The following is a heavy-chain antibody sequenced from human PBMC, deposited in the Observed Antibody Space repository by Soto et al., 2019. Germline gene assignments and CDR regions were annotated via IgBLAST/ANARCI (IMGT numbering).Heavy chain of an antibody. CDR3: AKDSPDSGHYQDLDY. J-gene: IGHJ4*02. V-gene: IGHV3-30-3*01. CDR2: ISYDGSNK. CDR1: GFTFSSYA. Sequence: QVQLVESGGGVVQPGRSLRLSCAASGFTFSSYAMHWVRQAPGKGLEWVAVISYDGSNKYYADSVKGRFTISRDNSKNTLYLQMNSLTAADTAVYYCAKDSPDSGHYQDLDYWGQGTLVTVSS. D-gene: IGHD1-26*01.